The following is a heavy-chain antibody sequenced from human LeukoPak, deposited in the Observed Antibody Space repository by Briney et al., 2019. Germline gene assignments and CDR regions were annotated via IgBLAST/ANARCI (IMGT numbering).Heavy chain of an antibody. V-gene: IGHV4-30-4*01. CDR1: GGSLSSGDYY. CDR2: IYYSGST. D-gene: IGHD3-10*01. J-gene: IGHJ4*02. CDR3: VICGLLGLGGLLGAFAW. Sequence: SETLSLTCTVSGGSLSSGDYYWSWIRQPPGKGLEWIGYIYYSGSTFYNPSLKSRISISIDTSKNQLSLKLSSVTAADTAVYYCVICGLLGLGGLLGAFAWGGQGSLVTV.